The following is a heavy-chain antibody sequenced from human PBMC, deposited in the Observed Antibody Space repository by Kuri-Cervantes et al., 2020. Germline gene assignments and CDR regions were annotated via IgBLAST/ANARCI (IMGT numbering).Heavy chain of an antibody. CDR3: ARESVVVTVFDI. CDR2: IYYSGST. D-gene: IGHD2-21*02. J-gene: IGHJ3*02. CDR1: GGSVSSGSYY. Sequence: GSLRLSCTVSGGSVSSGSYYWSWIRQPPGKGLEWIGYIYYSGSTNYNPSLKSRVTISVDTSKNQFSLKLSSVTAADTAVYYCARESVVVTVFDIWGQGTMVTVSS. V-gene: IGHV4-61*01.